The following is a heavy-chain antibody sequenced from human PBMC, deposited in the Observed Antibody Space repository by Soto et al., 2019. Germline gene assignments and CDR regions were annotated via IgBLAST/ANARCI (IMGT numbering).Heavy chain of an antibody. Sequence: EVQLVESGGGLVQPGRSLRLSCAASGFTFDDYAMHWVRQAPGKGLEWVSGISWNSGSIGYADSVKGRFTISRDNAKNSLYLQMNSLRGEDTALYYCAKSATGTTGFDYWGQGTLVTVSS. D-gene: IGHD1-1*01. V-gene: IGHV3-9*01. CDR2: ISWNSGSI. J-gene: IGHJ4*02. CDR1: GFTFDDYA. CDR3: AKSATGTTGFDY.